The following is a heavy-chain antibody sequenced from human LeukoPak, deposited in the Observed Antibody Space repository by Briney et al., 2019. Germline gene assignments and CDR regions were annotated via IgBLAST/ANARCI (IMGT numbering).Heavy chain of an antibody. V-gene: IGHV4-34*01. CDR2: INHRGST. Sequence: PSETLSLTCAVYGGSFSGYYWSWIRQPPGKGLEWIGEINHRGSTNYNPSLKSRVTISVDTSKNQFSLKLSSVTAADTAVYYCARVDDSSGYHFDYWGQGTLVTVSS. CDR1: GGSFSGYY. J-gene: IGHJ4*02. CDR3: ARVDDSSGYHFDY. D-gene: IGHD3-22*01.